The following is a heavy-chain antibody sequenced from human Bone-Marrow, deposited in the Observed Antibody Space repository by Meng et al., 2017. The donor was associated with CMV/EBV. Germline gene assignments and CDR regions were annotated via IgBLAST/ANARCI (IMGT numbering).Heavy chain of an antibody. Sequence: SGVGVCWIRQPPGKALEWLALIYWNDDKRYSPSLKSRLTITTDTSKNQVVLTMTNMDPVDTATYYCARLQDLGYCSSTSCYTVFDYWGQGTLVTVSS. CDR1: SGVG. CDR2: IYWNDDK. CDR3: ARLQDLGYCSSTSCYTVFDY. D-gene: IGHD2-2*02. V-gene: IGHV2-5*01. J-gene: IGHJ4*02.